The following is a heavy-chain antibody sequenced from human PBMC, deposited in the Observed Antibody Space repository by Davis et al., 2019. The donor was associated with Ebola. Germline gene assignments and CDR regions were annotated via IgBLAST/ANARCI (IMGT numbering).Heavy chain of an antibody. CDR1: GFTFSNAW. CDR2: IKSKTDGRTT. D-gene: IGHD2-15*01. J-gene: IGHJ4*02. Sequence: PGGSLRLSCAASGFTFSNAWMSWVRQAPGKGLEWVGRIKSKTDGRTTDYAAPVKGRFTISRDDSKNTLYLQMNSLRAEDTAVYYCAKDGGHYSPYYFDYWGQGTLVTVSS. V-gene: IGHV3-15*01. CDR3: AKDGGHYSPYYFDY.